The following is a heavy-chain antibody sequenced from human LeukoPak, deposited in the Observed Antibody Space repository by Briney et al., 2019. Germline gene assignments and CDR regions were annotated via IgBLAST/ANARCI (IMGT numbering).Heavy chain of an antibody. D-gene: IGHD3-22*01. CDR2: INPNSGGT. Sequence: ASVKVSCKASGYTFTGCYMHWVRQAPGQGLEWMGWINPNSGGTNYAQKFQGRVTMTRDTSISTAYMELSRLRSDDTAVYYCARVGAYDSSGYYYEDYWGQGTLVTVSS. V-gene: IGHV1-2*02. CDR1: GYTFTGCY. CDR3: ARVGAYDSSGYYYEDY. J-gene: IGHJ4*02.